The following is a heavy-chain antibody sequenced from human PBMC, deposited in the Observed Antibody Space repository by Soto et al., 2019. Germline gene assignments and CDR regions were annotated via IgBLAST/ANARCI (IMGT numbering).Heavy chain of an antibody. J-gene: IGHJ4*02. Sequence: HPGGSLRLSCAASGFTFSSYAMHWVRQAPGKGLEWVAVISYDGSNKYYADSVKGRFTISRDNSKNTLYLQMNSLRAEDTAVYYCASGYDHFDYWGQGTLVTVSS. CDR3: ASGYDHFDY. D-gene: IGHD5-12*01. V-gene: IGHV3-30-3*01. CDR1: GFTFSSYA. CDR2: ISYDGSNK.